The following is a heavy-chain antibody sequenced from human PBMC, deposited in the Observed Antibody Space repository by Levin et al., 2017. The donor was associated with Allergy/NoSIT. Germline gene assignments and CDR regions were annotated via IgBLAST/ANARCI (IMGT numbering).Heavy chain of an antibody. J-gene: IGHJ4*02. CDR2: IYYSGST. V-gene: IGHV4-59*08. CDR1: GGAISGYY. D-gene: IGHD1-26*01. CDR3: ARLQGGGRHTRGFDY. Sequence: PSETLSLTCSVSGGAISGYYWSWIRQPPGKGLEWIGHIYYSGSTNYNPSLKSRVTISVDTSKNQFSLKVSSVTAADTAVYYCARLQGGGRHTRGFDYWGQGALVTVSS.